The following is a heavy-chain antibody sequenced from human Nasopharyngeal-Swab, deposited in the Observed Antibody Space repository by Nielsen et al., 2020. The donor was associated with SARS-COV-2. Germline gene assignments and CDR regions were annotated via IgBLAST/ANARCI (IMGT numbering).Heavy chain of an antibody. V-gene: IGHV4-59*01. J-gene: IGHJ5*02. CDR3: ARVKTHYDSSGYYYLWFDP. Sequence: WIRQPPGKGLEWIGYIYYSGSTNYNPSLKSRVTISVDTSKNQFSLKLSSVTAADTAVYYCARVKTHYDSSGYYYLWFDPWGQGTLVTVSS. CDR2: IYYSGST. D-gene: IGHD3-22*01.